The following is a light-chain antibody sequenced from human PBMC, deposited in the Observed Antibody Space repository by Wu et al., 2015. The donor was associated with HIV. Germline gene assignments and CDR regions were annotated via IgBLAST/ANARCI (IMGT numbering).Light chain of an antibody. Sequence: EIVMTQSPVTLSVSPGAGVTLSCRASQSVGSNLAWYQQKPGQAPRLLIYAASTRAAGIPNKFSGYGSGTQFTLSISSLQPEDFATYSCQQGNSFPFTFGGGTKVEIK. CDR2: AAS. CDR1: QSVGSN. V-gene: IGKV3-15*01. CDR3: QQGNSFPFT. J-gene: IGKJ4*01.